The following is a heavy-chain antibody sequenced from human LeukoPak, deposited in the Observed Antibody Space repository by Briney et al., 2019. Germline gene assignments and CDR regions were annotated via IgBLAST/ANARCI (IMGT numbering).Heavy chain of an antibody. CDR2: IYTSGST. D-gene: IGHD3-22*01. CDR1: GASIGSYY. J-gene: IGHJ6*03. CDR3: ARDYYDTSGFYGRGGYYYMDV. Sequence: SETLSLTCTVSGASIGSYYWSWIRQPAGKGLEWIGRIYTSGSTNNNPSLKSRVTISVDKSKNQFSLKLSSVTAADTAVYYCARDYYDTSGFYGRGGYYYMDVWGKGTTVTVSS. V-gene: IGHV4-4*07.